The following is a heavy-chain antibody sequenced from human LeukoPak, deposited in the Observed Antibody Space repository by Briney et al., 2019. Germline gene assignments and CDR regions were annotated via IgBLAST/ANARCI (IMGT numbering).Heavy chain of an antibody. J-gene: IGHJ4*02. D-gene: IGHD2-15*01. V-gene: IGHV4-38-2*02. CDR1: GYSISSGYY. CDR2: IYHSGST. Sequence: SETLSLTCTVSGYSISSGYYWGWIRQPPGKGLEWIGSIYHSGSTYYNPALKSRVTISVDTSKNQFSLNMSSVTAADTAVYYCARLIYCSGGSCNLGYFDYWGQGTLVTVSS. CDR3: ARLIYCSGGSCNLGYFDY.